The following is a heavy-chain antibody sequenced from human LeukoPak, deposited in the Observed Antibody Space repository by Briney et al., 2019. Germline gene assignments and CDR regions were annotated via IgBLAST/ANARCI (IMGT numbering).Heavy chain of an antibody. V-gene: IGHV6-1*01. Sequence: SQTLSLTFAISGDSVSSNTAAWNWIRQSPSRGLEWLGSTYYRSTWYYEYALSVKSRITINPNPSKNHFSLQLNSATPEDTAVYYCATASGSTHGTYYFDNWGQGTVVTVSS. D-gene: IGHD1-14*01. J-gene: IGHJ4*02. CDR1: GDSVSSNTAA. CDR3: ATASGSTHGTYYFDN. CDR2: TYYRSTWYY.